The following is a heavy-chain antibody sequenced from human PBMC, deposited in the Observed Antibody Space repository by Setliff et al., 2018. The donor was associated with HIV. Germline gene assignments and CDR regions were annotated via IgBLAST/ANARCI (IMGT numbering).Heavy chain of an antibody. CDR2: IKEDGSEK. CDR1: RFLFSRYW. D-gene: IGHD6-6*01. V-gene: IGHV3-7*03. Sequence: LRLSCAVSRFLFSRYWMNWVRQAPGKGLEWVANIKEDGSEKHYVDSVKGRFTISRDNAKNSLFLQMNSLRAEDTAVYYCARGHYSSSSGWGQGTLVTVS. CDR3: ARGHYSSSSG. J-gene: IGHJ4*02.